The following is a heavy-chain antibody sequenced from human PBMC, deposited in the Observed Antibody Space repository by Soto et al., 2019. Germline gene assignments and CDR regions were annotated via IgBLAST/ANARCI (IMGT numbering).Heavy chain of an antibody. J-gene: IGHJ4*02. D-gene: IGHD3-22*01. V-gene: IGHV1-69*06. CDR1: GGTFSSYA. Sequence: SVKVSCKASGGTFSSYAISWVRQAPGQGLEWMGGIIPISGTANYAQKFQGRVTITADKSTSTAYMELSSLRSEDTAVYYCARWAYYYDSSGYYHDYWGQGTLVTVSS. CDR3: ARWAYYYDSSGYYHDY. CDR2: IIPISGTA.